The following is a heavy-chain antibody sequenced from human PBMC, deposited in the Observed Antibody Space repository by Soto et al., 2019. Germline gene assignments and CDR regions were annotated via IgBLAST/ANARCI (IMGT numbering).Heavy chain of an antibody. CDR2: IIPIFGTA. J-gene: IGHJ3*02. CDR3: ARGSRDYYDSSGPIDAFDI. V-gene: IGHV1-69*13. CDR1: GGTFSSYA. Sequence: SVKVSCKASGGTFSSYAISWVRQAPGQGLEWMGGIIPIFGTANYAQKFQGRVTITADESTSTAYMELSSLRSEDTAVYYCARGSRDYYDSSGPIDAFDIWGQGTMVTVSS. D-gene: IGHD3-22*01.